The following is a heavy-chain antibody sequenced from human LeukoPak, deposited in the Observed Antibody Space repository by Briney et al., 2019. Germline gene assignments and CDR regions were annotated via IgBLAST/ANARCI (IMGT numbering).Heavy chain of an antibody. D-gene: IGHD1-1*01. CDR2: IRYDGSNK. J-gene: IGHJ3*02. V-gene: IGHV3-30*02. Sequence: GGSLRLSCTASGFTFSNYGMHWVRQAPGKGLEWVTFIRYDGSNKDYADSVKGRFTISRDNSNNTLYLQMNSLRAEDTAVYYCAKTASWNGDAFDIWGRGTMVTVSS. CDR3: AKTASWNGDAFDI. CDR1: GFTFSNYG.